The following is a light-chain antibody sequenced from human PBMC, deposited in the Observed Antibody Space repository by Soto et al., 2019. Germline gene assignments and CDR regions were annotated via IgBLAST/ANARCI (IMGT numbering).Light chain of an antibody. CDR3: CSYTSSSIRV. CDR2: EVR. V-gene: IGLV2-14*01. Sequence: QAVVTQPASVSGSPGQSITISCTGTSSDVGGYNHVSWYQQHPGKAPKLIIYEVRNRPSGVSNRLSGSKSGNTASLTISGLQADDEADYYCCSYTSSSIRVFGGGTK. J-gene: IGLJ3*02. CDR1: SSDVGGYNH.